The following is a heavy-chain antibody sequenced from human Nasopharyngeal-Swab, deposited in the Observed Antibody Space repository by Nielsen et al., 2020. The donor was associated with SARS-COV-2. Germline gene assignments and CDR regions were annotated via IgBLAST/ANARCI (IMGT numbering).Heavy chain of an antibody. CDR2: IKQDGSEK. CDR3: ARDGGSWYSFDY. Sequence: GESLKISCAASGFTFSSYWMSWVRQAPGKGLEWVANIKQDGSEKYYVDSVKGRFTISRDNAKNSLYLQMNSLRAEDTAVYYCARDGGSWYSFDYWGQGTLVTVSS. V-gene: IGHV3-7*03. J-gene: IGHJ4*02. D-gene: IGHD6-13*01. CDR1: GFTFSSYW.